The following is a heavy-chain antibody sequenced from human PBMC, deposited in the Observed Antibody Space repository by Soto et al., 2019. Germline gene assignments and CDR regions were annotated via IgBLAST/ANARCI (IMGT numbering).Heavy chain of an antibody. D-gene: IGHD3-22*01. J-gene: IGHJ4*02. CDR1: GFTFSDYY. Sequence: GGSLRLSCAASGFTFSDYYMSWIRQAPGKGLEWVSYISSSGSTIYYADSVKGRFTISRDNAKNSLYLQMNSLRAEDTAVYYCARARGYYDSSGYYNDYWGQGTLVTVSS. V-gene: IGHV3-11*01. CDR3: ARARGYYDSSGYYNDY. CDR2: ISSSGSTI.